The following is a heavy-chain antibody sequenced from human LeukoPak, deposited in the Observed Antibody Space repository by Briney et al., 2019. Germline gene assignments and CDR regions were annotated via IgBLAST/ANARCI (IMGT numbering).Heavy chain of an antibody. CDR3: AKDPGGLVVNYFDY. J-gene: IGHJ4*02. D-gene: IGHD6-6*01. CDR1: GFTFSSYS. CDR2: ISGSGGST. V-gene: IGHV3-23*01. Sequence: GGSLRLSCAASGFTFSSYSMSWVRQAPGKGLEWVSAISGSGGSTYYADSVKGRFTISRDNSKNTLYLQMNSLRAEDTAVYYCAKDPGGLVVNYFDYWGQGTLVTVSS.